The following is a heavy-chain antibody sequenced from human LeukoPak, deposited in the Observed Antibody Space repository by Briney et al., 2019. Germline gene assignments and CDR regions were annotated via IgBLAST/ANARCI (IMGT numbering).Heavy chain of an antibody. J-gene: IGHJ6*02. Sequence: SGTLSLTCTVSGGSISSYYWSWIRQPPGKGLEWIGYIYYSGSTNYNPSLKSRVTISVDTSKNQFSLKLSSVTAADTAVYYCARDRALGYCSSTSCQYYYGMDVWGQGTTVTVSS. V-gene: IGHV4-59*01. CDR2: IYYSGST. CDR3: ARDRALGYCSSTSCQYYYGMDV. D-gene: IGHD2-2*01. CDR1: GGSISSYY.